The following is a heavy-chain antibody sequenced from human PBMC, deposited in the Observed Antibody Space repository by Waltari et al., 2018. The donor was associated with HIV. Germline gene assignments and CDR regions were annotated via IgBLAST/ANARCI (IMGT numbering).Heavy chain of an antibody. CDR2: IYYSGST. J-gene: IGHJ3*02. CDR1: GGSIRTYS. D-gene: IGHD3-22*01. V-gene: IGHV4-59*08. Sequence: QVQLQESGPGLVKPSETLSPTCSVSGGSIRTYSWSWIRQPPGKGLEWIGYIYYSGSTNYNPSLKSRVTISVDTSKNQFSLKLSSVTAADTAVYYCARHLMPYDSSGGGAFDIWGQGTMVTVSS. CDR3: ARHLMPYDSSGGGAFDI.